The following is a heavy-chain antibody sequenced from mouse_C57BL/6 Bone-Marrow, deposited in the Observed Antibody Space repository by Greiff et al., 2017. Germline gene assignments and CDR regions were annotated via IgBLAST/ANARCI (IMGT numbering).Heavy chain of an antibody. CDR2: IDPSDSET. V-gene: IGHV1-52*01. D-gene: IGHD4-1*01. CDR1: GFTFTSYW. Sequence: QVQLLQPGAELVRPGSSVKLSCKASGFTFTSYWMHWVKQRPIQGLEWIGNIDPSDSETHYNQKFKDKATLTVDNSPSTAYMQISSLTSEDSAIYCCARDLGDYWGQGTTLTVSA. J-gene: IGHJ2*01. CDR3: ARDLGDY.